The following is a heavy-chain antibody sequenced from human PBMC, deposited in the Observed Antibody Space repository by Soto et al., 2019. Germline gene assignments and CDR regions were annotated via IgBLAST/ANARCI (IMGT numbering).Heavy chain of an antibody. D-gene: IGHD3-22*01. CDR2: IVVGSGNT. V-gene: IGHV1-58*02. J-gene: IGHJ5*02. CDR3: AAENTMMGFDP. Sequence: QMQLVQSGPEVKKPGTSVKVSCKASGFTFTSSAMQWVRQARGQRLEWIGWIVVGSGNTNYAQKIQEKVPITKDMAKSTAYMELSNLRSEDTAVYYCAAENTMMGFDPWGQGTLVTVSS. CDR1: GFTFTSSA.